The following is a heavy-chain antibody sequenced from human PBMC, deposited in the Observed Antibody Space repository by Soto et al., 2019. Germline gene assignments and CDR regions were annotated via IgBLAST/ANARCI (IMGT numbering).Heavy chain of an antibody. D-gene: IGHD3-10*01. J-gene: IGHJ6*02. V-gene: IGHV3-74*01. CDR2: MNEDGGTT. CDR1: GFTFSSYW. Sequence: GGSLRLSCAASGFTFSSYWMNWVRQAPGKGLVCVSRMNEDGGTTDYADSVKGRFTISRDNAKNTLYLQMNSLRVEDTAVYYCASDLSGRADVWGQGTTVTVYS. CDR3: ASDLSGRADV.